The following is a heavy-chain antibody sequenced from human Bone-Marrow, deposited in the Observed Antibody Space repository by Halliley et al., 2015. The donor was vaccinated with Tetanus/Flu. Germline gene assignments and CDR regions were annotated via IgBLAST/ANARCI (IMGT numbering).Heavy chain of an antibody. V-gene: IGHV4-31*03. CDR3: ARGVINNWFDP. CDR1: GGFIRSGGYY. CDR2: IYYSGST. D-gene: IGHD3-10*01. Sequence: TLSLTCTVSGGFIRSGGYYWSWIRQHPGKGLEWIGNIYYSGSTYYNPPLKSRVTISVDTSKNQFSLKLSSVTAVDTAVYYCARGVINNWFDPGAREPWSPSPQ. J-gene: IGHJ5*02.